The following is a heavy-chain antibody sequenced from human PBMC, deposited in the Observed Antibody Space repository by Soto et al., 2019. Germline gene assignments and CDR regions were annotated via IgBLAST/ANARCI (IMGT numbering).Heavy chain of an antibody. CDR2: IDIGGNT. CDR1: GFSVTNNY. J-gene: IGHJ4*02. D-gene: IGHD2-2*01. V-gene: IGHV3-66*01. CDR3: ARGRGSTGYLGREHYFDY. Sequence: EVQVVDSGGGLVQPGGSLRLSCAASGFSVTNNYMNWVRQAPGKGLEWVSIIDIGGNTYYADSVKDRFTISRDNSRNTLYLYMDSLRAEDTAVYYCARGRGSTGYLGREHYFDYWGQGTLVTVSP.